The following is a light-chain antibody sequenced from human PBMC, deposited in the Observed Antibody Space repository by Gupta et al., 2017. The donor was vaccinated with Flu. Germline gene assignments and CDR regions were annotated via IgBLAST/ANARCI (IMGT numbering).Light chain of an antibody. CDR3: AAWDDSLNGVV. CDR1: SSNIGTYT. CDR2: TNN. V-gene: IGLV1-44*01. J-gene: IGLJ2*01. Sequence: QSVLTQPPSASGTARQRVTISCSGSSSNIGTYTVNWYQQLPGTAPKLLIYTNNQRPSGVPDRFSGSKSGTSASLAISGLQSEDEADYYCAAWDDSLNGVVFGGGTKLTVL.